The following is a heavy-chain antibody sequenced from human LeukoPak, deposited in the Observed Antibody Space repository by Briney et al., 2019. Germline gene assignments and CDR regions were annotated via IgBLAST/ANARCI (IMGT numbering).Heavy chain of an antibody. Sequence: GGSLRLSCAASGFTFSNAWMSWVRQAPGKGLEWVGRIKSKTDGGTTDYAAPVKGRFTISRDDSKNTLYLQMNSLRAEDTAVYYCASGGYNWNRLDYWGQGTLVTVSS. V-gene: IGHV3-15*01. J-gene: IGHJ4*02. CDR3: ASGGYNWNRLDY. CDR1: GFTFSNAW. CDR2: IKSKTDGGTT. D-gene: IGHD1-20*01.